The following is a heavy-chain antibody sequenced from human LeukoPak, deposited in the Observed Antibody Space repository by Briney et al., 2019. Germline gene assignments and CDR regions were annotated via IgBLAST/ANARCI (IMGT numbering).Heavy chain of an antibody. CDR1: GFTFNSYA. J-gene: IGHJ4*02. D-gene: IGHD3-22*01. V-gene: IGHV3-23*01. CDR2: ISAGSIDT. CDR3: AKVTTVIVQGDYFDY. Sequence: GGSLRLSCAASGFTFNSYAMNWVRQAPGKGLEWVSVISAGSIDTYYADSVKGRFTISRDNSKNTLYLHMNNLRAEDTAVYYCAKVTTVIVQGDYFDYWGQGTLVTVSS.